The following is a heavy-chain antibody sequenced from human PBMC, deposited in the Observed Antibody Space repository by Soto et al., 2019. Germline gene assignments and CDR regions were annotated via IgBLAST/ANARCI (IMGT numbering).Heavy chain of an antibody. J-gene: IGHJ4*02. CDR2: INTGGVNT. Sequence: GGSLRLSCAASEITFSNYGMAWVRQAPGKGLEWVSSINTGGVNTHYADPVKGRFTISRDNYRKMVYLQMSNLRAEDTAVYYCAVQLWDSGYWGQGTLVTVSS. CDR1: EITFSNYG. V-gene: IGHV3-23*01. D-gene: IGHD3-10*01. CDR3: AVQLWDSGY.